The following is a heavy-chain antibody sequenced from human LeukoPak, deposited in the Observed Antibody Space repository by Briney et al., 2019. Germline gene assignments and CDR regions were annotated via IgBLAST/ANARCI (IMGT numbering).Heavy chain of an antibody. CDR2: IYYTGST. CDR1: GASMSDYY. V-gene: IGHV4-59*08. CDR3: VRRVRYFGQNDY. J-gene: IGHJ4*02. Sequence: SETLSLTCTVSGASMSDYYWSWLRQPPGKGLEWIGYIYYTGSTNYNPSLKSRVNISVDTSKNQISLKLSSVTATDSAVYYCVRRVRYFGQNDYWGQGTLVTVSS. D-gene: IGHD3-9*01.